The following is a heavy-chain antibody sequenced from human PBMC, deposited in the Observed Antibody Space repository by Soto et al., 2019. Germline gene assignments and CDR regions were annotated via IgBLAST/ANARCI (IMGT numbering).Heavy chain of an antibody. Sequence: PSETLSLTCTVSNGSISNFYWNWIRHPAGKRLEWSGRVYSSGSASYNPPLRSRVTMSVDTSKNQFSLKLNSVTAAETAVYYCARSSHKESWFDPWGQGTLVTVSS. CDR2: VYSSGSA. V-gene: IGHV4-4*07. CDR1: NGSISNFY. CDR3: ARSSHKESWFDP. D-gene: IGHD6-13*01. J-gene: IGHJ5*02.